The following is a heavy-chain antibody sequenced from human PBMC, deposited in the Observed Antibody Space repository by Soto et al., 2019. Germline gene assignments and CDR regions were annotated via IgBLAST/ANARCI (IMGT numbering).Heavy chain of an antibody. V-gene: IGHV3-23*01. CDR1: GFTFSSYA. Sequence: EVQLLESGGGLVQPGGSLRLSCAASGFTFSSYAMSWVRQAPGKGLEWVSAISGSGGSTYYADSVKGRFTISRDNSKNTLYLQMNSLRAEDTAVYYCAKVSLRYFDWLPRFDPWGQGTLVTVSS. D-gene: IGHD3-9*01. J-gene: IGHJ5*02. CDR3: AKVSLRYFDWLPRFDP. CDR2: ISGSGGST.